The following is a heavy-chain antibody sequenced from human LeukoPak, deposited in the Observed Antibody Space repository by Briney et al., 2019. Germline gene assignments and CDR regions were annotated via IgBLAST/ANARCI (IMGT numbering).Heavy chain of an antibody. V-gene: IGHV3-7*01. CDR2: IKQDGSET. J-gene: IGHJ6*04. CDR3: AELGITMIGGV. Sequence: GGSPRLSCAASGFTFSSYWMSWVRQAPGKGLEWVANIKQDGSETHYVDSVKGRFTISRDNAKNSLYLQMNSLRAEDTAVYYCAELGITMIGGVWGKGTTVTISS. CDR1: GFTFSSYW. D-gene: IGHD3-10*02.